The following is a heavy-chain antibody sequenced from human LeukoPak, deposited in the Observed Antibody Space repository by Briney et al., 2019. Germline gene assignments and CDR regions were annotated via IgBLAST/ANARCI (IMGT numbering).Heavy chain of an antibody. V-gene: IGHV4-39*01. CDR2: SYYSGST. D-gene: IGHD1-26*01. J-gene: IGHJ4*01. Sequence: SETLSLTCTASGYSISTYSYYWGWIRQPPGKGLEWIGSSYYSGSTYYNPSLKSRVTISVDTSKNQFSLKLTSVTAADTAVYYCARHPIVGATRGSFDSWGHGTLVTVSS. CDR3: ARHPIVGATRGSFDS. CDR1: GYSISTYSYY.